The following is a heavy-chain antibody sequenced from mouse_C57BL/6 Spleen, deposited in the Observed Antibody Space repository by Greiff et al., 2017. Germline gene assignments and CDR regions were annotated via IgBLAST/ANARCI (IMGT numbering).Heavy chain of an antibody. D-gene: IGHD2-5*01. Sequence: VQLQQPGAELVKPGASVKMSCKASGYTFTSYWITWVKQRPGHGLEWIGDIYPGSGSTNYNEKFKSKATLTVDTSSSTAYMQLSSLTSEDSAVYYGARSDYSNYLYYFDYWGQGTTLTVSS. J-gene: IGHJ2*01. CDR2: IYPGSGST. CDR1: GYTFTSYW. CDR3: ARSDYSNYLYYFDY. V-gene: IGHV1-55*01.